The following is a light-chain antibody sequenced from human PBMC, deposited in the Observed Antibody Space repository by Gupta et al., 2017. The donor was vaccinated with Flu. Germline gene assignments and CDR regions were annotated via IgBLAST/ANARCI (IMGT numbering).Light chain of an antibody. J-gene: IGKJ4*01. CDR2: AAS. V-gene: IGKV1-39*01. CDR1: QSISSY. CDR3: QQSYSSPLT. Sequence: GDRVTITCRASQSISSYLDWYQQKPGQAPKLLIYAASSLQSGVPSRFSGSGSGTDFTLTISSLQPEDFATYYCQQSYSSPLTFGGGTKVEIK.